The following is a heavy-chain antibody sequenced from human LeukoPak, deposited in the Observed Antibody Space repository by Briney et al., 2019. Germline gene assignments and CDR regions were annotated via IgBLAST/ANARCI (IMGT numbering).Heavy chain of an antibody. CDR3: VSFYETY. CDR2: INSDGSWT. V-gene: IGHV3-74*01. Sequence: GGSLRLSCAASGNYWMHWVRHTPGKGLVWVSHINSDGSWTSYADSVKGRFTISKDNAKNTVYLQMNSLRAEDTAVYYCVSFYETYWGRGTLVTVSS. CDR1: GNYW. D-gene: IGHD2/OR15-2a*01. J-gene: IGHJ4*02.